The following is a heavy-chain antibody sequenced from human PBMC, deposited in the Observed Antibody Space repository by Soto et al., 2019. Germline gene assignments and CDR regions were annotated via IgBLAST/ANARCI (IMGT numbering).Heavy chain of an antibody. CDR2: IYPGDSDT. Sequence: PGESLKISCKGSGYSFTSYWIGWVRQMPGKGLESMGIIYPGDSDTRYSPSFQGQVTISADKSISTAYLQWSSLKASDTAMYYCARTAAAGKYYYGMDVWGQGTTVTGS. V-gene: IGHV5-51*01. CDR3: ARTAAAGKYYYGMDV. D-gene: IGHD6-13*01. CDR1: GYSFTSYW. J-gene: IGHJ6*02.